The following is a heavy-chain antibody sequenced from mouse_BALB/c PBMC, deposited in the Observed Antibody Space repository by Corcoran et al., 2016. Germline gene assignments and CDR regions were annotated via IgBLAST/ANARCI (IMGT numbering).Heavy chain of an antibody. CDR3: ASGYYGDY. CDR1: GYTFTSYY. CDR2: IYPRDGST. Sequence: QVQLQQSGPELVKPGASVKISCKASGYTFTSYYIHWVKQRPGQGLEWIGYIYPRDGSTNYNEKFKGKATLTADTSSSTAYMQLSSLTSEDSAVYVCASGYYGDYWGQGTTLTVSS. D-gene: IGHD1-1*01. J-gene: IGHJ2*01. V-gene: IGHV1S12*01.